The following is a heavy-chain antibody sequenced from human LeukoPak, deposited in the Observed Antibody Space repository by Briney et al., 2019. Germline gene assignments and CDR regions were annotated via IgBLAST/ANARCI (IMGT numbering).Heavy chain of an antibody. CDR3: ARLEGGRTAYTSPYFAY. D-gene: IGHD3-16*01. J-gene: IGHJ4*02. V-gene: IGHV5-51*01. Sequence: GESLKISCEGFGYDFSRYWIAWVRQRPGQGLEWMGVIYPGDPETRYSPSLQGQGQFTISADKSISTASLPWSSLEASDTAIYYCARLEGGRTAYTSPYFAYWAQGTLVTVSS. CDR1: GYDFSRYW. CDR2: IYPGDPET.